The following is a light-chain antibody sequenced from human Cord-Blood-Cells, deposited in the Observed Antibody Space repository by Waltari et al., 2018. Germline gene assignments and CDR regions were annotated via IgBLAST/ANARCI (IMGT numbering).Light chain of an antibody. Sequence: QSALTQPASVSGSPGQSITISCTGTSSDVGGYNYISWSQEHPGKAPKLMIYDVSNRPSGVSNRFSGYKSGNTASLTISGLQAEDEADYYCSSYTSSSTYVFVTGTKVTVL. CDR3: SSYTSSSTYV. CDR2: DVS. V-gene: IGLV2-14*03. J-gene: IGLJ1*01. CDR1: SSDVGGYNY.